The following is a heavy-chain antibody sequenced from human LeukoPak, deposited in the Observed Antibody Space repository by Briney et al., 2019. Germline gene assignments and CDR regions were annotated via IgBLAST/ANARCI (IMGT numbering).Heavy chain of an antibody. J-gene: IGHJ5*02. D-gene: IGHD3-22*01. V-gene: IGHV3-74*01. CDR3: ARVLSGSWDWFDP. CDR2: INPNGRTT. Sequence: GESLRLSCAASGFTFSGYWIHWVRQAPGKGLEWVSRINPNGRTTTYADSVKGRFTISRDNAKNTVYLQMNSLRAEDTAVYYCARVLSGSWDWFDPWGQGTLVAVSS. CDR1: GFTFSGYW.